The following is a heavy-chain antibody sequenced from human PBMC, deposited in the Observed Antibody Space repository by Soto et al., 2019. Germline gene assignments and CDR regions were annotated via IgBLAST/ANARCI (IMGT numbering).Heavy chain of an antibody. J-gene: IGHJ4*02. CDR1: GFTFSSYA. CDR3: AKDQNTYYYDSSGYYSPFDY. CDR2: ISGSGGST. V-gene: IGHV3-23*01. D-gene: IGHD3-22*01. Sequence: GGSLRLSCAASGFTFSSYAMSWVRQAPGKGLEWVSAISGSGGSTYYADSVKGRFTISRDNSKNTLYLQMNSLRAEDTAVYYCAKDQNTYYYDSSGYYSPFDYWGQGTLVTVSS.